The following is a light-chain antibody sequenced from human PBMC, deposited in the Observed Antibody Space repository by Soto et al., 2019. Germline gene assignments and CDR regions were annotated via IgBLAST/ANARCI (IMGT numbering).Light chain of an antibody. CDR1: RSDIGDSNF. J-gene: IGLJ1*01. Sequence: QSALTQPPSASGSPGRSVTISCTGTRSDIGDSNFVSWYQQHPGEAPKLLIFEINKRPSGVPGRFSGSKSGNTASLTVSGLQAEDEADYYCTSYAGTNNHHVFGTGTKLTVL. CDR3: TSYAGTNNHHV. V-gene: IGLV2-8*01. CDR2: EIN.